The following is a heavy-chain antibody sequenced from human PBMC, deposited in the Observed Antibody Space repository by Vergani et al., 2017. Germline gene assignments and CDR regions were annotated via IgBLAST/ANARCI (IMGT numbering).Heavy chain of an antibody. V-gene: IGHV4-34*01. D-gene: IGHD5-12*01. J-gene: IGHJ6*04. CDR3: ARGRRGMYRRLGGDEMDV. Sequence: QVQLQQWGAGLLKPSETLSLTCAVYGGSFSGYYWSWIRQPPGKGLEWIGEINHSGSTNYNPSLKSRVTISVDTSKNQFSLKLSSVTAADTAVYYCARGRRGMYRRLGGDEMDVWGKGTTVTVSS. CDR1: GGSFSGYY. CDR2: INHSGST.